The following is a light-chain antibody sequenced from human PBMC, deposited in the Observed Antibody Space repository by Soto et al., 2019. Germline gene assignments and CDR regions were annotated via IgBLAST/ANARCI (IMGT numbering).Light chain of an antibody. V-gene: IGKV1-5*03. CDR3: QQYDTFLT. J-gene: IGKJ4*01. CDR1: HSISKW. Sequence: DIQMTQSPPTLSASVGDRVTITCRASHSISKWLAWYQQKSGKAPKLLIYEASSLKSGVPSRFSGSGSGTEFTLTINSLQPDDVATYYCQQYDTFLTCGGGTRVEIK. CDR2: EAS.